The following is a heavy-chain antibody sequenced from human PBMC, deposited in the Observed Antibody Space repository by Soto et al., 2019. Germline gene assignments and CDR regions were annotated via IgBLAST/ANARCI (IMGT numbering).Heavy chain of an antibody. D-gene: IGHD1-1*01. CDR3: AGGGLEPFDY. V-gene: IGHV3-74*01. CDR1: VFSFGRYW. CDR2: INDYGTNI. J-gene: IGHJ4*01. Sequence: WWSLRLSCSASVFSFGRYWMHWFRQAPGKGLVWVSRINDYGTNINYADSVKGRFFISRDDAKSELYLQMNNLRAEDTAIYYCAGGGLEPFDYWGQGVLVTVSS.